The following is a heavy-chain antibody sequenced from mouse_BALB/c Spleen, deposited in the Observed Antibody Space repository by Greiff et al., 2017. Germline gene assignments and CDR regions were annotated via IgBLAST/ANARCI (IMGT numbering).Heavy chain of an antibody. Sequence: VQLQQSGPGLVKPSQSLSLTCSVTGYSITSGYYWNWIRQLPGNKLEWMGYISYDGSNNYNPSLKNRISITRDTSKNQFFLKLNSVTTEDTATYYCARDQDYGNYGAMDYWGQGTSVTVAS. CDR2: ISYDGSN. CDR1: GYSITSGYY. J-gene: IGHJ4*01. CDR3: ARDQDYGNYGAMDY. V-gene: IGHV3-6*02. D-gene: IGHD2-1*01.